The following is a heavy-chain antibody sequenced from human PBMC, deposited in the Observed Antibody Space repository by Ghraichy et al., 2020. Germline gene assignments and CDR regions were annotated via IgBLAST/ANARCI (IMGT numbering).Heavy chain of an antibody. CDR1: GGSFSGYY. CDR2: INHSGST. V-gene: IGHV4-34*01. J-gene: IGHJ2*01. Sequence: SETLSLTCAVYGGSFSGYYWSWIRQPPGKGLEWIGEINHSGSTNYNPSLKSRVTISVDTSKNQFSLKLSSVTAADTAVYYCARRSAGSGYYGWWYFDLWGRGTLVTVSS. D-gene: IGHD3-22*01. CDR3: ARRSAGSGYYGWWYFDL.